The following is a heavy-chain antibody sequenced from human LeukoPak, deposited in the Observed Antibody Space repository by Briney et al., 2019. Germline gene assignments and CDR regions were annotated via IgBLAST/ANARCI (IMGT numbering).Heavy chain of an antibody. J-gene: IGHJ4*02. CDR2: IKQDGSEK. Sequence: PGGSLRLSCAASGFTFSSYWTSWVRQAPGKGLEWVANIKQDGSEKYYVDSVKGRFTISRDNAKNSLYLQMNSLRAEDTAVYYCARDQETTYYFDYWGQGTLVTVSS. CDR3: ARDQETTYYFDY. V-gene: IGHV3-7*01. CDR1: GFTFSSYW. D-gene: IGHD4-17*01.